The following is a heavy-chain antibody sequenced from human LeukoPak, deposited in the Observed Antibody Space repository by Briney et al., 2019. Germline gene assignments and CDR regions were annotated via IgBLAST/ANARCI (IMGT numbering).Heavy chain of an antibody. Sequence: GGSLRLSCATSGFTFSSYGMHWVRQAPGKGLEYVSAIRGNGGSTYYANSVKGRFTITRDNSKNTLYLQMGSLRAEDMAVYYCARGRYDSSGSYSLFDYWGQGTLVTVSS. CDR1: GFTFSSYG. CDR3: ARGRYDSSGSYSLFDY. CDR2: IRGNGGST. D-gene: IGHD3-22*01. J-gene: IGHJ4*02. V-gene: IGHV3-64*01.